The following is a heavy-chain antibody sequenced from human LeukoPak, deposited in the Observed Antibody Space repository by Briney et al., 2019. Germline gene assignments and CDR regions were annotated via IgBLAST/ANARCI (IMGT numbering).Heavy chain of an antibody. D-gene: IGHD2-2*01. Sequence: ASVKVSCKASGHTFSSYGFAWVRQAPGQGLEWMGWISAYDGDTNYAQKTQGRVTMTTDTSTTTAYMELRSLRSDDAAVYYCARIAEYHLRYYFDYWGQGTLVTVSS. CDR3: ARIAEYHLRYYFDY. CDR1: GHTFSSYG. J-gene: IGHJ4*02. CDR2: ISAYDGDT. V-gene: IGHV1-18*01.